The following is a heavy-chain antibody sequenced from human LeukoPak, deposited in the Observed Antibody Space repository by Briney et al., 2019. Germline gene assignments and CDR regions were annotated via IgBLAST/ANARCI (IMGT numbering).Heavy chain of an antibody. CDR2: IYYSGST. Sequence: PSETLSLTCTVSGGSISSGGYYWSWIRQHPGQGLEWIGYIYYSGSTYYNPSLKSRVTISVDTSKNQFSLKLSSVTAADTAVYYCASQSSGTIFDYWGQGTLVTVSS. CDR3: ASQSSGTIFDY. V-gene: IGHV4-31*03. CDR1: GGSISSGGYY. J-gene: IGHJ4*02. D-gene: IGHD2-8*01.